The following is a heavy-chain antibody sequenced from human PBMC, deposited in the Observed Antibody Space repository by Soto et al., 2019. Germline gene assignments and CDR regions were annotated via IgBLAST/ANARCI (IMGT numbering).Heavy chain of an antibody. J-gene: IGHJ6*03. Sequence: PSETLSLTCAVYGGSFSGYYWSWIRQPPGKGLEWIGEINHSGSTNYNPSLKSRVTISVDTSKNQFSLKLSSVTAADTAVYYCARGPRTYYYGSGTYYYMDVWGKGTTVTVSS. CDR3: ARGPRTYYYGSGTYYYMDV. D-gene: IGHD3-10*01. V-gene: IGHV4-34*01. CDR1: GGSFSGYY. CDR2: INHSGST.